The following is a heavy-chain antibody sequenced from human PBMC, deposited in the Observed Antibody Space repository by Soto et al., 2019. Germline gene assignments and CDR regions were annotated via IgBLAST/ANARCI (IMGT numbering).Heavy chain of an antibody. D-gene: IGHD6-19*01. CDR3: ARGPPYSSGWYPSYSFDY. Sequence: PSETLSLTCAVYGGSFSGYYWSWIRQPPGKGLEWIGEINHSGSTNYNPSLKSRVTISVDTSKNQFSLKLSSVTAADTAVYYCARGPPYSSGWYPSYSFDYWGQGTLVTVSS. CDR1: GGSFSGYY. CDR2: INHSGST. J-gene: IGHJ4*02. V-gene: IGHV4-34*01.